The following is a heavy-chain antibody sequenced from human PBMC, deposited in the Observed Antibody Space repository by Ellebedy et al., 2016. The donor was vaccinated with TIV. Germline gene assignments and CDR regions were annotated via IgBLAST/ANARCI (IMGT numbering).Heavy chain of an antibody. CDR3: ASGAELRFDY. V-gene: IGHV4-59*08. CDR1: GGSMSSYY. D-gene: IGHD3-10*01. J-gene: IGHJ4*02. Sequence: MPSETLSLTCTVSGGSMSSYYWSWIRQPPGKGLEWVGFIYSSGSATYSPSLKGRVTMSVDTSRNQSSLKVNSVTAADTAVYYCASGAELRFDYWGQGIPVTVSS. CDR2: IYSSGSA.